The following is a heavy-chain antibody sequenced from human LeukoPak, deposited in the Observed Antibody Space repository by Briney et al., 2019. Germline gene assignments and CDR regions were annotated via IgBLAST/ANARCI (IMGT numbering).Heavy chain of an antibody. V-gene: IGHV4-39*02. CDR2: LYSGGST. CDR3: ASRYCPSSACHLIGAY. D-gene: IGHD2-8*01. Sequence: SETLSLTCTVSGASVGSFGYYWGWFRQSPGEGLEFIGSLYSGGSTYYNPSLKSRVTVSVDTSKNLFSLKLTSVTAADTAIYYCASRYCPSSACHLIGAYWGQGTLVTVSS. CDR1: GASVGSFGYY. J-gene: IGHJ4*02.